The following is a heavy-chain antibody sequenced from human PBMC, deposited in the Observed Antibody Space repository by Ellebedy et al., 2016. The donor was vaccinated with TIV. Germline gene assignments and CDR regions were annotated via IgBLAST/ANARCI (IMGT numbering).Heavy chain of an antibody. V-gene: IGHV3-48*02. J-gene: IGHJ4*02. CDR3: ARDDKWGFDH. Sequence: GESLKISCAASGFRFSDYPMNWVRQAPGKGLEWVSNIRPSSDSKTYVDFVKGRFTIFRDNAKNSLSLQLDNLRDEDTAVYYCARDDKWGFDHWGQGTLVIVSS. D-gene: IGHD3-16*01. CDR2: IRPSSDSK. CDR1: GFRFSDYP.